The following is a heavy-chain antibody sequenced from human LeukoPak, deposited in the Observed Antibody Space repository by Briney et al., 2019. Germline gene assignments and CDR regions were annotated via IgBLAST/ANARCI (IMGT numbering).Heavy chain of an antibody. Sequence: GESLKISCKGYGLSFPCYWISWVRQIPGKGLGWMGRMNPSSSNTHYSPSIQRHVTISVDKSISTAYQQWSSLKASDTVLYFGATLLRCGFPLDYWGQGSLVTVSS. J-gene: IGHJ4*02. CDR3: ATLLRCGFPLDY. CDR2: MNPSSSNT. D-gene: IGHD2-21*01. V-gene: IGHV5-10-1*01. CDR1: GLSFPCYW.